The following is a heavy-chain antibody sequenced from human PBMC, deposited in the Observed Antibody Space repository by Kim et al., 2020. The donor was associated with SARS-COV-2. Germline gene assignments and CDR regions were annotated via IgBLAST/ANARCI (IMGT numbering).Heavy chain of an antibody. J-gene: IGHJ4*02. Sequence: TPPHKGRVTISVDTSKNQFSLKLSSVTAADTAVYYCARLEYSSSWYYFDYWGQGTLVTVSS. D-gene: IGHD6-13*01. V-gene: IGHV4-39*01. CDR3: ARLEYSSSWYYFDY.